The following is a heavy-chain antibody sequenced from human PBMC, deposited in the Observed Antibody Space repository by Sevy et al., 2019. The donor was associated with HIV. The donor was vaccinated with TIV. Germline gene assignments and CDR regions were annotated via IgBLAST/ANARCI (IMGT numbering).Heavy chain of an antibody. CDR3: ASDRYYDASGYYYYYYGLDV. CDR1: EFSVTDNY. J-gene: IGHJ6*02. CDR2: IYSGGST. V-gene: IGHV3-66*01. D-gene: IGHD3-22*01. Sequence: GGSLRLSCAASEFSVTDNYMSWVRQAPGKGLEWVSTIYSGGSTFYADSVKGRFTISRDNSKNTLYLHMNSLRAEDTAVYYCASDRYYDASGYYYYYYGLDVWGQGTTVTVSS.